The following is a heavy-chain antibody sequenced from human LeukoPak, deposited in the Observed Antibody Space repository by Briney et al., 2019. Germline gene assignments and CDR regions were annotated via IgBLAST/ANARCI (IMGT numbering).Heavy chain of an antibody. Sequence: GGSLRLSCAASGFTFSSHAMHWVRQAPGKGLEWVAVVSYDGSDKYYADSVKGRVTISRDSAKNTLYLQMNSLRVEDTAVYYCSPIGAGYWGQGTLVTVSS. CDR2: VSYDGSDK. CDR3: SPIGAGY. CDR1: GFTFSSHA. J-gene: IGHJ4*02. V-gene: IGHV3-30*03. D-gene: IGHD4/OR15-4a*01.